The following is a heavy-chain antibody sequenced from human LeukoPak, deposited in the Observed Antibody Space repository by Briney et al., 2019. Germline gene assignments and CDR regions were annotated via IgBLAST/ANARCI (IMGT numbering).Heavy chain of an antibody. CDR2: ISGSGGST. Sequence: GGSLRLSCAASGFTFSSYAMSWVRQAPGKGLEWVSAISGSGGSTYYADSVKGRFTISRDNSKNTLYLQMNSLRAEDTAVYYCAKATLAGITMIVVVTTPDAFDIWGQGTMVTVSS. J-gene: IGHJ3*02. V-gene: IGHV3-23*01. CDR1: GFTFSSYA. D-gene: IGHD3-22*01. CDR3: AKATLAGITMIVVVTTPDAFDI.